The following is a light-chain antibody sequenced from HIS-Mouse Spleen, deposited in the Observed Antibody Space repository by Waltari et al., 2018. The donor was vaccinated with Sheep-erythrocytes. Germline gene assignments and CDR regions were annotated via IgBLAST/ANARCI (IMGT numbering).Light chain of an antibody. CDR3: QKYNSAPLT. CDR1: QGISNY. J-gene: IGKJ4*01. CDR2: AAS. Sequence: DIQMTQSPSSLSASVGDRVTITCRASQGISNYLAWYQQKPGKVPKLLSYAASTLQSWVPSPFSGSGSETDFTLTISSLQPEDVATYYCQKYNSAPLTFGGGTKVEIK. V-gene: IGKV1-27*01.